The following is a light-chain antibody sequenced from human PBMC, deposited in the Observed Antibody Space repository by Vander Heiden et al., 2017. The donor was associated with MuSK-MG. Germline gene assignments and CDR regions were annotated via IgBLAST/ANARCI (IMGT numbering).Light chain of an antibody. CDR3: QAWDSSTVV. J-gene: IGLJ2*01. CDR1: KLGDKY. Sequence: SYELTQPPSVSVSPGQTASITCSGDKLGDKYVCWYQQKPGQSPVLVIDQDSKRPSGIPERFSGSNSGNTATLTISGTQAMDEAYYYCQAWDSSTVVFGGGTKLTVL. CDR2: QDS. V-gene: IGLV3-1*01.